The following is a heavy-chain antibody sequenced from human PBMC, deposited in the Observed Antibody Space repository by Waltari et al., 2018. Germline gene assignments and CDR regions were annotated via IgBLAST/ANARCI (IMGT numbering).Heavy chain of an antibody. Sequence: QVQLQQWGAGLLKPSETLSLTCAVYGGSFSGYYWSWIRQPPGKGLEWIGEINHIGSTNDNPSLKSRVTISVDTSKNQFSLKLSSVTAADTAVYYCARSFRYYDFWSGYYKGLDYWGQGTLVTVSS. CDR3: ARSFRYYDFWSGYYKGLDY. J-gene: IGHJ4*02. V-gene: IGHV4-34*01. CDR1: GGSFSGYY. CDR2: INHIGST. D-gene: IGHD3-3*01.